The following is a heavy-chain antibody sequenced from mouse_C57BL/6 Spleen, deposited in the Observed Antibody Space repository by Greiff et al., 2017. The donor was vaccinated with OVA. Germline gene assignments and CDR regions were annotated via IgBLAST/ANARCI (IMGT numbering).Heavy chain of an antibody. CDR3: ARDFTTVVAPYFDY. Sequence: EVQGVESGGGLVKPGGSLKLSCAASGFTFSSYAMSWVRQTPEKRLEWVATISDGGSYTYYPDNVKGRFTISRDNAKNNLYLQMSHLKSEDTAMYYCARDFTTVVAPYFDYWGQGTTLTVSS. J-gene: IGHJ2*01. V-gene: IGHV5-4*01. D-gene: IGHD1-1*01. CDR2: ISDGGSYT. CDR1: GFTFSSYA.